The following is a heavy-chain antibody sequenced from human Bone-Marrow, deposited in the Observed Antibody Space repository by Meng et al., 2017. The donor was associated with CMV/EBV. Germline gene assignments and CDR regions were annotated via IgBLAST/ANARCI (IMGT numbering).Heavy chain of an antibody. V-gene: IGHV3-64*02. CDR1: GFTFSSYA. D-gene: IGHD2-2*01. CDR2: ISSNGGST. CDR3: VREGPPYCSSTSCYLDPYYYGMDV. Sequence: GGSLRLSCEASGFTFSSYAMHWVRQAPGKGLEYVSAISSNGGSTYYADSVKGRFTISRDNSKNTLYLQMGSLRAEDMAVYYCVREGPPYCSSTSCYLDPYYYGMDVWGQGTTVTVSS. J-gene: IGHJ6*01.